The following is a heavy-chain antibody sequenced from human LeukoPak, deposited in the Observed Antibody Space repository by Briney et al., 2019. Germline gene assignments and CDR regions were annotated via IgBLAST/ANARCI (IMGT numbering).Heavy chain of an antibody. Sequence: SETLSLTCAVYGGSFSGYYWSWIRQPPGKGLEWIGEINHSGSTNYNPSLKSRVTTSVDTSKNQFSLKLSSVTAADTAVYYRARIKPLGYCSSTSCRDYWGQGTLVTVSS. D-gene: IGHD2-2*01. J-gene: IGHJ4*02. V-gene: IGHV4-34*01. CDR2: INHSGST. CDR3: ARIKPLGYCSSTSCRDY. CDR1: GGSFSGYY.